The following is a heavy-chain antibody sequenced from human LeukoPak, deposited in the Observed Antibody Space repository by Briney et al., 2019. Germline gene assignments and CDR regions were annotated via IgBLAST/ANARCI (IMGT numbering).Heavy chain of an antibody. V-gene: IGHV1-2*02. D-gene: IGHD3-3*01. Sequence: ASVKVSCKASGYTFTGYYMHWVRQAPGQGLEWMGWINPNSGGRNYAQKFQGRVTMTRDTSISTAYMELSRLRSDDTAVYYCASNDFWSGYYTDNDAFDIWGQGTMVTVSS. J-gene: IGHJ3*02. CDR3: ASNDFWSGYYTDNDAFDI. CDR1: GYTFTGYY. CDR2: INPNSGGR.